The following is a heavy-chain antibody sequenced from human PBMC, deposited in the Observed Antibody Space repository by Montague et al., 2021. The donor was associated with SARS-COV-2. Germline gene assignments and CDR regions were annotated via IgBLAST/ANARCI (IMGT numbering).Heavy chain of an antibody. D-gene: IGHD3-9*01. CDR3: ARIRDYDILTGSYSGFDY. Sequence: PVLVKPTQTLTLTCTFSGFSLSTSGMCVSWIRQPPGKALEWLALIDWDDGKYYSTSLKTRLTISKDTSKNQVVLTMSNMDPVDTATYYCARIRDYDILTGSYSGFDYWGQGTLVTVSS. V-gene: IGHV2-70*01. CDR2: IDWDDGK. CDR1: GFSLSTSGMC. J-gene: IGHJ4*02.